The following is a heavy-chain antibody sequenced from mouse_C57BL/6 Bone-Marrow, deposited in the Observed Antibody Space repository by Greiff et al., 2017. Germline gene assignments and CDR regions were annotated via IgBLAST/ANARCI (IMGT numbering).Heavy chain of an antibody. J-gene: IGHJ2*01. CDR1: GFNIKDDY. CDR2: IDPENGDT. V-gene: IGHV14-4*01. Sequence: VQLKQSGAELVRPGASVKLSCTASGFNIKDDYMHWVKQRPEQGLEWIGWIDPENGDTEYASKFQGKATITADTSSNTAYLQLSSLTSEDTAVYYGTSYYCGSSPYYFDYWGQGTTLTVAS. D-gene: IGHD1-1*01. CDR3: TSYYCGSSPYYFDY.